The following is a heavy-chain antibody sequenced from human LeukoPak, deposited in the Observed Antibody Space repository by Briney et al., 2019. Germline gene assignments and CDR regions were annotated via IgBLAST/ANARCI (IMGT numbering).Heavy chain of an antibody. V-gene: IGHV4-59*01. J-gene: IGHJ6*03. CDR1: GGSFSGYY. CDR2: IYYSGST. Sequence: PSETLSLTCAVYGGSFSGYYWSWIRQPPGKGLEWIGYIYYSGSTNYNPSLKSRVTISIDTSQNQFSLKLSSVTAADTAVYYCARDDYSGPYYYMDVWGNGTTVTVSS. CDR3: ARDDYSGPYYYMDV. D-gene: IGHD5-12*01.